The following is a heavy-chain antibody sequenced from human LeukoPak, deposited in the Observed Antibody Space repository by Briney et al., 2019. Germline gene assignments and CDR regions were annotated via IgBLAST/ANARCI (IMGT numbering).Heavy chain of an antibody. J-gene: IGHJ3*02. CDR1: GFTFSSYV. CDR3: ARGGNWNYEGDTFDI. CDR2: ISSSSSYI. D-gene: IGHD1-7*01. Sequence: GRSLRLSCAASGFTFSSYVMHWVRQAPGKGLEWVSSISSSSSYIYYADSVKGRFTISRDSAKNSLYLQMNSLRAEDTAVYYCARGGNWNYEGDTFDIWGQGTMVTVSS. V-gene: IGHV3-21*01.